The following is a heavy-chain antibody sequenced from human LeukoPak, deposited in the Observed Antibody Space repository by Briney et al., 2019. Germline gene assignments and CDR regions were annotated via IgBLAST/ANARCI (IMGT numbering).Heavy chain of an antibody. D-gene: IGHD3-10*01. Sequence: GGSLRLSCAASGFTVSSNYMSWVRQAPGKGLEWVSVIYSGGSTYYADSVKGRFTISRDNSKNTLYLQMNSLRAEDTAVYYCARAQGSLITMVRGAGLDVWGQGTTVTVSS. CDR2: IYSGGST. CDR3: ARAQGSLITMVRGAGLDV. CDR1: GFTVSSNY. V-gene: IGHV3-53*01. J-gene: IGHJ6*02.